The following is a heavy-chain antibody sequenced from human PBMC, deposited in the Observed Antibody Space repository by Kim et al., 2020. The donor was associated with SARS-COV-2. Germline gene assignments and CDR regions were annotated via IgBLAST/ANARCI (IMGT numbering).Heavy chain of an antibody. D-gene: IGHD3-22*01. CDR2: IYYSGST. J-gene: IGHJ4*02. V-gene: IGHV4-61*01. CDR3: ASASPEYYYDSSGYLD. Sequence: SETLSLTCTVSGGSVSSGSYYWSWIRQPPGKGLEWIGYIYYSGSTNYNPSLKSRVTISVDTSKNQFSLKLSSVTAADTAVYYCASASPEYYYDSSGYLDWGQGTLVTVSS. CDR1: GGSVSSGSYY.